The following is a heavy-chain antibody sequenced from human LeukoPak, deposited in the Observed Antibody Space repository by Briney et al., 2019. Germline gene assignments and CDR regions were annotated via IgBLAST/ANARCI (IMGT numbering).Heavy chain of an antibody. V-gene: IGHV3-30-3*01. J-gene: IGHJ6*02. CDR3: AKALSRVVIISAFYYYGMDV. CDR2: ISYDGSNK. CDR1: GFTFSSYA. Sequence: GRSLRLSCAASGFTFSSYAMHWVRQAPGKGLEWVAVISYDGSNKYYADSVKGRFTISRDSSTLYLQMNSLRAEDTAVYYCAKALSRVVIISAFYYYGMDVWGQGTTVTVSS. D-gene: IGHD3-3*01.